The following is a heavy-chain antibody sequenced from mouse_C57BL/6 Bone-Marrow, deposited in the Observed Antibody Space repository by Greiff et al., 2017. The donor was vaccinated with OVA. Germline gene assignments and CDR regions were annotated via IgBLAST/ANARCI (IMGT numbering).Heavy chain of an antibody. Sequence: VQLQQSGAELVRPGASVKLSCTASGYTITDDYMHWVKQRPEQGLEWIGGIDPENGDTEYASKFQGKATITADTSSNTAYLQLSSLTSEDTAVYYCTTFGFAYWGQGTLVTVSA. V-gene: IGHV14-4*01. CDR2: IDPENGDT. CDR1: GYTITDDY. CDR3: TTFGFAY. J-gene: IGHJ3*01.